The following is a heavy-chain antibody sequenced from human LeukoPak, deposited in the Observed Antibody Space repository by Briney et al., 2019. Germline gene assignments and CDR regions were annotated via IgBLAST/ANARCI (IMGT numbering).Heavy chain of an antibody. J-gene: IGHJ5*02. CDR3: AKAGSGWYNWFDP. CDR2: IRYDGSNK. Sequence: PGTSLRLSCTTSGFTFDFYAMHWVRQAPGKGLEWVAFIRYDGSNKYYADSVKGRFTIPRDNSKNTLYLQMNSLRAEDTAVYYCAKAGSGWYNWFDPWGQGTLVTVSS. CDR1: GFTFDFYA. V-gene: IGHV3-30*02. D-gene: IGHD6-19*01.